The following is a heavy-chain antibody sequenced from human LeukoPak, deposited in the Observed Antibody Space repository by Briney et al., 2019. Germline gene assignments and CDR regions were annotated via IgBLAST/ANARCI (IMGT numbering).Heavy chain of an antibody. V-gene: IGHV4-34*01. D-gene: IGHD3-3*01. Sequence: GSLRLSCAASGFTFSNYAMSWVRQAPGKGLEWIGEINHSGSTNYNPSLKSRVTISVDTSKNQFSLKLSSVTAADTAVYYCARRSGYYKFDYWGQGTLVTVSS. CDR2: INHSGST. CDR1: GFTFSNYA. J-gene: IGHJ4*02. CDR3: ARRSGYYKFDY.